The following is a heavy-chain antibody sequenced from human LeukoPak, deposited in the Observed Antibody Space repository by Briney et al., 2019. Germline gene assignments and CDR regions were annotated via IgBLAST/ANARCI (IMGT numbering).Heavy chain of an antibody. V-gene: IGHV4-59*01. CDR1: GGSISSYY. J-gene: IGHJ5*02. CDR2: IYYSGST. Sequence: SETLSLTCTVSGGSISSYYWSWIRQPPGKGLEWIGYIYYSGSTNYNPSLKSRVTISVDTSKNQFSLKLSSVTAADTAVYYCARELGCCSSTSCSSDWFDPWGQGTLVTVSS. D-gene: IGHD2-2*01. CDR3: ARELGCCSSTSCSSDWFDP.